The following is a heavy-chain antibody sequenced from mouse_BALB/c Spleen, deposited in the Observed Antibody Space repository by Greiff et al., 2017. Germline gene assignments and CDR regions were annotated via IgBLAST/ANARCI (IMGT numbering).Heavy chain of an antibody. CDR3: ARSVYGNYDY. CDR1: GYTFTSYW. Sequence: VHLVESGTVLARPGASVKMSCKASGYTFTSYWMHWVKQRPGQGLEWIGYINPSTGYTEYNQKFKDKATLTADKSSSTAYMQLSSLTSEDSAVYYCARSVYGNYDYWGQGTTLTVSS. CDR2: INPSTGYT. J-gene: IGHJ2*01. V-gene: IGHV1-4*01. D-gene: IGHD2-1*01.